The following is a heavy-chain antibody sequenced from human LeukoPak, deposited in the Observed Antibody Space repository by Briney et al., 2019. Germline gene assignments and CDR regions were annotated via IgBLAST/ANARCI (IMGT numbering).Heavy chain of an antibody. CDR1: GGSFSGYY. D-gene: IGHD3-9*01. Sequence: PSETLSLTCAVYGGSFSGYYWSWIRQPPGKGLEWIGEINHSGSTNYNPSPKSRVTISVDTSKNQFSLKLSSVTAADTAVYYCARGGILTGYPPDYWGQGTLVTVSS. V-gene: IGHV4-34*01. CDR2: INHSGST. CDR3: ARGGILTGYPPDY. J-gene: IGHJ4*02.